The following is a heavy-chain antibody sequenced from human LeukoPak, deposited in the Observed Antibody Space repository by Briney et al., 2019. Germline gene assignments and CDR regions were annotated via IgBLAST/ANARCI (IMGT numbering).Heavy chain of an antibody. J-gene: IGHJ1*01. CDR3: ASRAAAGHFQH. CDR1: GGSISSYY. Sequence: SETLSLTCTVSGGSISSYYWSWIRQPPGKGLEWIGYIYYSGSTNYNPSLKSRVTISVDTSKNQFSLKLSSVTAADTAVYYCASRAAAGHFQHWGQGTLVTVPS. V-gene: IGHV4-59*08. CDR2: IYYSGST. D-gene: IGHD6-13*01.